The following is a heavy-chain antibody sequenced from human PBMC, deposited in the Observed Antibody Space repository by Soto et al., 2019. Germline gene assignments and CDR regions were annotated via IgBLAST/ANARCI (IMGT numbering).Heavy chain of an antibody. J-gene: IGHJ6*02. Sequence: EVQLVESGGGLVQPGGSLRLSCAASGFTFNSYWMHWVRQAPGKGLVWVSRLNSDGSSKYYGDSMKGRFTISRDNAENTVYLQMNSLRGEDTAVYFCARGLKNYYAMDVWGQGTTVTVSS. V-gene: IGHV3-74*01. D-gene: IGHD3-16*01. CDR3: ARGLKNYYAMDV. CDR1: GFTFNSYW. CDR2: LNSDGSSK.